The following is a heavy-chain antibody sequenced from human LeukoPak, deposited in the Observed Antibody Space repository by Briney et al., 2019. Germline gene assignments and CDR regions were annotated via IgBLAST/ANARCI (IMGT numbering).Heavy chain of an antibody. CDR1: GYTLTGYY. D-gene: IGHD5-12*01. Sequence: GASAKVSCKASGYTLTGYYMHWLRRAPGQGLEWMGWINPNSGDTNYAQKFQGRVTMTRDTSISTAYMELSRLTSDDTAVYYCAKNPYEYYFDYWGQGTLVTVSS. V-gene: IGHV1-2*02. CDR2: INPNSGDT. J-gene: IGHJ4*02. CDR3: AKNPYEYYFDY.